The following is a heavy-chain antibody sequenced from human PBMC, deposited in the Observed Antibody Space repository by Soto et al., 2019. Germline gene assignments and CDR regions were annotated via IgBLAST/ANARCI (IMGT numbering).Heavy chain of an antibody. V-gene: IGHV3-53*01. CDR2: IYAGSIT. D-gene: IGHD3-22*01. J-gene: IGHJ4*02. CDR1: GFSVSSKY. Sequence: GGFLRLSCAVSGFSVSSKYMSWVRQAAGKGLEWVAVIYAGSITFYADSVKGRFTISRDDSKNSLYLQMSSLRVEDTAVYYCARIPYDNSGTIFDYWGQGTQVTVSS. CDR3: ARIPYDNSGTIFDY.